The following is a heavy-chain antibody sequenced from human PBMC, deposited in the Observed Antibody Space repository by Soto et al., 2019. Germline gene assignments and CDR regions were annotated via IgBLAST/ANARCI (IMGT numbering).Heavy chain of an antibody. CDR1: GGSFSGYY. CDR3: ARDKITGLFDY. V-gene: IGHV4-34*01. D-gene: IGHD2-8*02. Sequence: SETLSLTCAVYGGSFSGYYWTWIRQPPGTGLEWIGEINHSGSTNYNPSLKSRVNISVDTSKNQFSLKLTSVTASDTAVYYCARDKITGLFDYWGQGTLVTVSS. J-gene: IGHJ4*02. CDR2: INHSGST.